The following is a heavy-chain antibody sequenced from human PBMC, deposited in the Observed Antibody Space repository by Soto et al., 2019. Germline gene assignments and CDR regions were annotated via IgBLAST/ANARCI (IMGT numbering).Heavy chain of an antibody. CDR3: ARFLGGAGSYYDGQNYNYYNGMDV. V-gene: IGHV1-69*13. D-gene: IGHD3-10*01. J-gene: IGHJ6*02. CDR1: GGPYNSFA. Sequence: ASVKVSCKASGGPYNSFAISWVRQAPGQGLEWIGGIIPVFGTATYAQKFKGRVTITAEESTSTAYMELSSLTSEDTAVYYCARFLGGAGSYYDGQNYNYYNGMDVWGQGTTVTVS. CDR2: IIPVFGTA.